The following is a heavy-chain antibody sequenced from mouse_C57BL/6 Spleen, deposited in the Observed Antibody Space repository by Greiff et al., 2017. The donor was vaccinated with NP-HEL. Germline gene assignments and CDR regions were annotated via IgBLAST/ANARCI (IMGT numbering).Heavy chain of an antibody. D-gene: IGHD2-5*01. Sequence: EVQLQESGPGMVKPSQSLSLTCTVSGYSITSGYDWHWIRHFPGNKLEWMGYISYSGSTNYNPTLKSRISITHDTSKNQFFLKLNSVTTEDTATYYCGRGNSNYGYFDDWGTGTTVTVSS. V-gene: IGHV3-1*01. J-gene: IGHJ1*03. CDR3: GRGNSNYGYFDD. CDR2: ISYSGST. CDR1: GYSITSGYD.